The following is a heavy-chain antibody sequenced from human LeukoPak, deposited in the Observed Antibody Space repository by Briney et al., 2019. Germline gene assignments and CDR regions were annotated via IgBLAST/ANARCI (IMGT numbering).Heavy chain of an antibody. Sequence: SETLSLTCTVSGDSISNSRHYWSWIQQPAGKALEWIGRIYPSGNTNYNPSLKSRVSISLDTSKNQFSLNLKSVTAADTAMYYCARDGVVTMELDYWGQGTLVTVSS. CDR2: IYPSGNT. CDR3: ARDGVVTMELDY. J-gene: IGHJ4*02. D-gene: IGHD3-3*01. V-gene: IGHV4-61*02. CDR1: GDSISNSRHY.